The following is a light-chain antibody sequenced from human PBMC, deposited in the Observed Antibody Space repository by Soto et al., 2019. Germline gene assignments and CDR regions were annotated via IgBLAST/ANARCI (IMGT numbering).Light chain of an antibody. V-gene: IGKV3-20*01. CDR1: QSVSSYY. CDR3: QQYGSSPPLT. CDR2: GAS. J-gene: IGKJ4*01. Sequence: EVVLTQSPGTLSLSPGERATLSCRASQSVSSYYLAWYHQKPGQAPRLLIYGASNRATGVPDRFSGSGSGTDFTLTISRLEPEDFAVYYCQQYGSSPPLTFGGGTKVEI.